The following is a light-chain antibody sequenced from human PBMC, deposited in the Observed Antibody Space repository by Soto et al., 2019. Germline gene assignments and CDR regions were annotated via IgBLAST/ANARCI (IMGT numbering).Light chain of an antibody. CDR1: SSDVGGYNY. V-gene: IGLV2-8*01. CDR2: EVN. Sequence: SALTQPPSASGSPGQSATISCTGTSSDVGGYNYVSWYQQYPGKVPKLMVYEVNKRPSGVPDRFSGSKSGNTASLTVSGLQADDEADYYCTSYAGGNNVFGTGTKLTVL. J-gene: IGLJ1*01. CDR3: TSYAGGNNV.